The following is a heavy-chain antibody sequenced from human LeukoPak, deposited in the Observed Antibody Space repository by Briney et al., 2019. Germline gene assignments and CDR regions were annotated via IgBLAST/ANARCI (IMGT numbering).Heavy chain of an antibody. Sequence: SQTLSLTCAVSGGSISSGGYSWSWIRQPPGKGLEWIGYIYHSGSTYYNLSLKSRVTISVDRSKNQFSLKLSSVTAADTAVYYCASLAAAGTAAFDIWGQGTMVTVSS. CDR3: ASLAAAGTAAFDI. J-gene: IGHJ3*02. CDR1: GGSISSGGYS. D-gene: IGHD6-13*01. V-gene: IGHV4-30-2*01. CDR2: IYHSGST.